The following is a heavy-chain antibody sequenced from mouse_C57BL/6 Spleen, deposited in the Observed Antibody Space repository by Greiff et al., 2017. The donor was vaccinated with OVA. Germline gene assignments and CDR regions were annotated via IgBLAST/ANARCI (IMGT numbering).Heavy chain of an antibody. J-gene: IGHJ2*01. D-gene: IGHD1-1*01. CDR2: IDPANGNT. V-gene: IGHV14-3*01. CDR1: GFNIKTTY. Sequence: VQLQQSVAELVRPGASVKLSCTASGFNIKTTYLHWVKQRPEQGLEWIGRIDPANGNTKYAPKFQGKATITADTSSNTAYLQLSSLTSEDTAIYYCASLSTSYFDYWGQGTTLTVSS. CDR3: ASLSTSYFDY.